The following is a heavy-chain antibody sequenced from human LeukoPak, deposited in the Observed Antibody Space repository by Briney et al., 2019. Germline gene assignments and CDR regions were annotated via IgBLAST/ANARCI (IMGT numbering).Heavy chain of an antibody. Sequence: NPSGTLSLTCTVSGGSISSSSYYWGWIRQPPGKGLEWIGSIYYSGSTYYNPSLKSRVTISVDTSKNQFSLKLSSVTAADTAVYYCARQYRDYGGNSDWGQGTLVTVSS. CDR2: IYYSGST. V-gene: IGHV4-39*01. D-gene: IGHD4-23*01. J-gene: IGHJ4*02. CDR1: GGSISSSSYY. CDR3: ARQYRDYGGNSD.